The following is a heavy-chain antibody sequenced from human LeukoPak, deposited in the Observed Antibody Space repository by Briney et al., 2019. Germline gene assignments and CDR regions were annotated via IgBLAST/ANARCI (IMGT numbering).Heavy chain of an antibody. Sequence: ASVKVSCKASGGTFSSYTISWVRQAPGQGLEWMGRIIPIHGIANYAQKFQGRVTITADKSTSTAYMELRSLRSEDTAVYYCARANIVVVPAATGDYYYGMDAWGQGTTVTVSS. CDR1: GGTFSSYT. CDR2: IIPIHGIA. J-gene: IGHJ6*02. D-gene: IGHD2-2*01. V-gene: IGHV1-69*02. CDR3: ARANIVVVPAATGDYYYGMDA.